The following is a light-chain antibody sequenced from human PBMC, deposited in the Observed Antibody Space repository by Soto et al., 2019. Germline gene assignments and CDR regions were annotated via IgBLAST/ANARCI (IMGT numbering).Light chain of an antibody. V-gene: IGKV3D-15*01. CDR2: GSS. Sequence: EIVMTLSPDTLSVSAGERVTLSCRASQSVSNNLAWYQQKPGQAPRLLIYGSSTRATGIPARFSGSGSGTEFTLSISSLQSEDFAVYYCQQRSNWLITFAQGTRLEIK. CDR3: QQRSNWLIT. J-gene: IGKJ5*01. CDR1: QSVSNN.